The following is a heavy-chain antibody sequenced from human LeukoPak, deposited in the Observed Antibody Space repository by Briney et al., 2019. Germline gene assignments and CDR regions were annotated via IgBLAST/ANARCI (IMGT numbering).Heavy chain of an antibody. CDR3: ATNLDYYDSSGFVFDI. CDR1: GGSISSYY. D-gene: IGHD3-22*01. J-gene: IGHJ3*02. CDR2: IYYSGST. V-gene: IGHV4-59*01. Sequence: SETLSLTCTVSGGSISSYYWSWIRQPPGKGLEWIGCIYYSGSTNYNPSLKSRVTISGDTSKNQFSLKLSSVTAADTAVYYCATNLDYYDSSGFVFDIWGQGTMVTVSS.